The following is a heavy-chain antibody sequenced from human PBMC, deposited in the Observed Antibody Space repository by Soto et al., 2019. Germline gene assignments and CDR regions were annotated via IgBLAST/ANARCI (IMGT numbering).Heavy chain of an antibody. Sequence: QVQLVQSGAEVKKPGSSVKVSCKASGGTFSSYAISWVRQAPGQGLEWMGGIIPIFGTANYAQKFQGRVTITADESTSIAYMELSSLRSEDTAVYYCARDQVTTENYYYYGMDVWGQGTTVTVSS. CDR2: IIPIFGTA. CDR3: ARDQVTTENYYYYGMDV. V-gene: IGHV1-69*01. D-gene: IGHD4-17*01. CDR1: GGTFSSYA. J-gene: IGHJ6*02.